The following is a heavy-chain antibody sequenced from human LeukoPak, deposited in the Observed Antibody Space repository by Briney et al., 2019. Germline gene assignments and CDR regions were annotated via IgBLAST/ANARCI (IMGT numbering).Heavy chain of an antibody. V-gene: IGHV4-39*07. D-gene: IGHD3-16*02. Sequence: SETLSLTCTVSGGSISSSSYYWGWIRQPPGKGLEWIGSIYYSGSTYYNPSLKSRVTISVDTSKNQFSLKLSSVTAADTAVYYCARLTDYVWGSYRPEPDYWGQGTLVTVSS. CDR1: GGSISSSSYY. CDR3: ARLTDYVWGSYRPEPDY. J-gene: IGHJ4*02. CDR2: IYYSGST.